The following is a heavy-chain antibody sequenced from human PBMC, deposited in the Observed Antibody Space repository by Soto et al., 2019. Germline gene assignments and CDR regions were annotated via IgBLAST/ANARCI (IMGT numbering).Heavy chain of an antibody. CDR3: ARAGHRITIFGVDLNWFDP. CDR1: GGSFSGYY. CDR2: INHSGST. Sequence: PSETLSLTCAVYGGSFSGYYWSWIRQPPGKGLEWIGEINHSGSTNYNPSLKSRVTISVDTSKNQFSLKLSSVTAADTAVYYCARAGHRITIFGVDLNWFDPWGQGTLVTVSS. D-gene: IGHD3-3*01. V-gene: IGHV4-34*01. J-gene: IGHJ5*02.